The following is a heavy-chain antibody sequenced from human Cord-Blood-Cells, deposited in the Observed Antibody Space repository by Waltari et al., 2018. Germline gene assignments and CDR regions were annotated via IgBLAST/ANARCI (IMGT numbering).Heavy chain of an antibody. D-gene: IGHD6-13*01. CDR1: GFTFSSYG. Sequence: QVQLVESGGGVVQPGRSLRLSCAASGFTFSSYGMHWVRQAPGKGLEWVAVISYDGSNKYYADSVKGRFTISRDNSKNTLYLQINSLRAEDTAVYYCAKGSAATDAFDIWGQGTMVTVSS. CDR3: AKGSAATDAFDI. J-gene: IGHJ3*02. V-gene: IGHV3-30*18. CDR2: ISYDGSNK.